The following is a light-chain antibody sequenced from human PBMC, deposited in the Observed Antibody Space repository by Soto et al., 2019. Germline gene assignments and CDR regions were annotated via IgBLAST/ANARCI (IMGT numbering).Light chain of an antibody. CDR1: SSDVGGYNY. J-gene: IGLJ1*01. CDR3: SSYTSSRTHYV. V-gene: IGLV2-14*01. CDR2: EVS. Sequence: QSVLTQPASVSGSPGQSITISCTGTSSDVGGYNYVSWYQQHPGKAPKLMIYEVSNRPSGVSNRFSGSKSGNTASLTISGIQAADDADYYCSSYTSSRTHYVFGTGTKVTV.